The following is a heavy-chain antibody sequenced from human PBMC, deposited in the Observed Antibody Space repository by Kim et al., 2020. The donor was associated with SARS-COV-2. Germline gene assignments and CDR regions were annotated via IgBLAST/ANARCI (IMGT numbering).Heavy chain of an antibody. D-gene: IGHD6-6*01. CDR1: GVSLSGFR. J-gene: IGHJ5*02. Sequence: SETLSLTCAVFGVSLSGFRWSWIRQPPGKGLEWLGEIDHSGSADYNPSLKSRVTMSVDSAKTQFSLRLTSVTAADTAVYYCARYAYTSSSGWFDPWGRGILVTVSS. CDR2: IDHSGSA. V-gene: IGHV4-34*01. CDR3: ARYAYTSSSGWFDP.